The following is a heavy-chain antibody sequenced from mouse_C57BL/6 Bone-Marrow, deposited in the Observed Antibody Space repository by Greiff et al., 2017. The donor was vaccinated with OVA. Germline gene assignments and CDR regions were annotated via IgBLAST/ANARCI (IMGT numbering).Heavy chain of an antibody. D-gene: IGHD1-1*01. CDR2: INPYNGGT. J-gene: IGHJ3*01. V-gene: IGHV1-19*01. CDR3: ADGSSSAWFAY. CDR1: GYTFTDYY. Sequence: EVQLQQSGPVLVKPGASVKMSCKASGYTFTDYYMNWVKQSHGKSLEWIGVINPYNGGTSYNQKFKGKATLPVDKSSSTAYMELNSLTSEDSAVYYCADGSSSAWFAYWGQGTLVTVSA.